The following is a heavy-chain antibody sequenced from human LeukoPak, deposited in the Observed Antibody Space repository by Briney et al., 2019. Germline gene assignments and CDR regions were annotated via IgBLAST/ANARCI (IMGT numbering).Heavy chain of an antibody. CDR3: ARAGCSGGSCYPGWCDP. D-gene: IGHD2-15*01. Sequence: PGGSLRLSCAASGFTFSSYSMNWVRQAPGKGLEWVSSISSSSSYIYYADSVKGRFTISRDKAKNSPYLQMNSLRDEDTAVYYCARAGCSGGSCYPGWCDPGGQGTLVTVPS. CDR1: GFTFSSYS. CDR2: ISSSSSYI. J-gene: IGHJ5*02. V-gene: IGHV3-21*01.